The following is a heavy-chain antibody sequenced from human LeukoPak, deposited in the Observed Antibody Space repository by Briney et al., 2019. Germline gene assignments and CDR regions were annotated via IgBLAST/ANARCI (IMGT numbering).Heavy chain of an antibody. CDR1: GFTFSSYA. Sequence: PGGSLRLSCAASGFTFSSYAMNWVRQAQGKGLEWISYISTSGATIYYADSVKGRFTISRDNAKSSLYLQMNSLRAADTAVYYCARGSASSGGTCYDYWGQGSLVTVSS. V-gene: IGHV3-48*03. D-gene: IGHD2-15*01. J-gene: IGHJ4*02. CDR3: ARGSASSGGTCYDY. CDR2: ISTSGATI.